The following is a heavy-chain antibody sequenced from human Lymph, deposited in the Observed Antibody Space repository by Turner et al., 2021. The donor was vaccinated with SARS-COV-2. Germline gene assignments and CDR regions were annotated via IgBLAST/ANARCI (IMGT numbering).Heavy chain of an antibody. D-gene: IGHD2-8*01. CDR3: ARHAYCTKGVCYTGQDLYFDL. CDR1: GGSISSSSYY. J-gene: IGHJ2*01. Sequence: QLQLQESVPGLVKPSETLYLTCTLSGGSISSSSYYWGWYRQPPGEGLEWIGSIYYSGSTYYNPYLKSRVTISVDTSKNQFLLKLSSVTAADTSVYYCARHAYCTKGVCYTGQDLYFDLWGRGTLVTVSS. CDR2: IYYSGST. V-gene: IGHV4-39*01.